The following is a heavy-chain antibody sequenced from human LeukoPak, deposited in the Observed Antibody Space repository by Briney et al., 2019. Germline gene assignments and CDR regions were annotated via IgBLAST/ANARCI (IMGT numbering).Heavy chain of an antibody. CDR3: ARTLMPSIHEAFHI. D-gene: IGHD2-2*01. J-gene: IGHJ3*02. Sequence: SETLSLTCTVSGSSITSGGYSWNWIRQPAGKGLEWIGRIYTSGSVNYNPSLKSRVTFSVDTSKNHFSLNLTSVTAADTAIYYCARTLMPSIHEAFHIWGQGTTVTVSS. V-gene: IGHV4-61*02. CDR1: GSSITSGGYS. CDR2: IYTSGSV.